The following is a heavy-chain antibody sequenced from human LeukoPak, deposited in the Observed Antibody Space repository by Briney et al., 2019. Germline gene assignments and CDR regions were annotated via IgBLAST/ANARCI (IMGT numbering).Heavy chain of an antibody. D-gene: IGHD6-19*01. V-gene: IGHV3-48*01. J-gene: IGHJ3*01. CDR2: ITGGSSSK. Sequence: GGSLRLSCAASGFTFSDYDMTWIRQAPGTGLEWVSYITGGSSSKYYADSVKGRFTISRDNAKNSLYLQMNSLRAEDTAVYYCARPTTSGWYPHWGQGTMVTVSS. CDR3: ARPTTSGWYPH. CDR1: GFTFSDYD.